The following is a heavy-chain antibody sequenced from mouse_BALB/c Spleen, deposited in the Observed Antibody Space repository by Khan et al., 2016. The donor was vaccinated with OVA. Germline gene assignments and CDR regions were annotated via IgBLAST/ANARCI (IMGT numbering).Heavy chain of an antibody. CDR3: AGDRSGYWYFDV. V-gene: IGHV12-3*02. Sequence: VQLQESGPGLVKPSQSLFLACSITGFPITSGYYWIWIRQSPGKPLEWMGYITHSGETFYNPSLQSPISITREKSKNQFFLQLNSVTTEDTAMSYCAGDRSGYWYFDVWGAGTTVTVSS. CDR1: GFPITSGYY. J-gene: IGHJ1*01. D-gene: IGHD3-2*02. CDR2: ITHSGET.